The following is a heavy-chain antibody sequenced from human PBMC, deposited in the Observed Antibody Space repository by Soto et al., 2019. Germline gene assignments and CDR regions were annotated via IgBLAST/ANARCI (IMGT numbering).Heavy chain of an antibody. Sequence: QVQLQQWGAGLLKPSDTLSLTCAVYGGSFSGYYWSWIRQPPGKGLEWIGEINQSGSTNYNPSLKSRVTISVDTSKNQFSLKLTSVTAADTAVYSCARTYSSSWSPFEYWGQGTLVTVSS. J-gene: IGHJ4*02. V-gene: IGHV4-34*01. CDR3: ARTYSSSWSPFEY. CDR1: GGSFSGYY. CDR2: INQSGST. D-gene: IGHD6-13*01.